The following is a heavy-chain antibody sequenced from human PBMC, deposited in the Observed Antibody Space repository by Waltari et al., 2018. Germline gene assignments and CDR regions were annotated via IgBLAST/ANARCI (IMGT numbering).Heavy chain of an antibody. J-gene: IGHJ4*02. CDR2: VHNSECT. V-gene: IGHV4-39*01. Sequence: WERCQPPQWMAVEGIGSVHNSECTYDNRSVKTRVTISVDTSKHQFSLRLSSVTTADTAVYYCARSLGDPDYFDYWGQGTLVTVSS. D-gene: IGHD2-21*02. CDR3: ARSLGDPDYFDY.